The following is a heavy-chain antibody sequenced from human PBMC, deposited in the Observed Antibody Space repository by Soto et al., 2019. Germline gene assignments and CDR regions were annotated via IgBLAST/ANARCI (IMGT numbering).Heavy chain of an antibody. CDR3: ARDGRYCSGGSCVNWFDP. J-gene: IGHJ5*02. V-gene: IGHV1-18*01. CDR1: GYTFTNYD. Sequence: ASVKVSCKASGYTFTNYDINWVRQAPGQGPEWMGWISTYTGNTNYAQKLQGRVTMTRDTSTSTVYMELSSLRSEDTAVYYCARDGRYCSGGSCVNWFDPWGQGTLVTVSS. CDR2: ISTYTGNT. D-gene: IGHD2-15*01.